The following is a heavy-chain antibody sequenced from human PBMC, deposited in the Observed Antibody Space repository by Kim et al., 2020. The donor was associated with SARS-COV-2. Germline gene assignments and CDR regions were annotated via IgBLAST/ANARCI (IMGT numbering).Heavy chain of an antibody. D-gene: IGHD4-4*01. Sequence: SETLSLTCAVYGGSFSGYYWSWIRQPPGKGLEWIGEINHSGSTNYNPSLKSRVTISVDTSKNQFSLKLSSVTAADTAVYYCARGPASKTDYWGQGTLVTVSS. J-gene: IGHJ4*02. CDR2: INHSGST. V-gene: IGHV4-34*01. CDR1: GGSFSGYY. CDR3: ARGPASKTDY.